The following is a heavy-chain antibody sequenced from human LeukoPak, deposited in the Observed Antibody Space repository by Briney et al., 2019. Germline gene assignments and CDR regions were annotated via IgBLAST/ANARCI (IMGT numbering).Heavy chain of an antibody. D-gene: IGHD3-22*01. J-gene: IGHJ4*02. CDR1: GFTFSSYA. CDR3: AKGTMIVVVITYYFDY. V-gene: IGHV3-23*01. Sequence: GGSLRLSCAASGFTFSSYAMSWVRQAPGKGLEWVSGISGSGDNTYYADSVKGRFTISRDNSKNTLYLQMNSLRAEDTAVYYCAKGTMIVVVITYYFDYWGQGTLVTVSS. CDR2: ISGSGDNT.